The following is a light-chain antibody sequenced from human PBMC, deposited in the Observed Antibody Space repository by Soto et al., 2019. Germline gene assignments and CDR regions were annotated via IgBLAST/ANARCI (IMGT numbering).Light chain of an antibody. V-gene: IGKV3-15*01. CDR3: QQYNNWPPIT. CDR2: GAS. Sequence: IVMTQSPATLSVSPCERATLSCRSSQSVNSNLAWYQQKPGHTPRLLIYGASTRATGIPARFSGSGSGTEFTLTISSLQSEDFAVYYCQQYNNWPPITFGQGTRLEIK. J-gene: IGKJ5*01. CDR1: QSVNSN.